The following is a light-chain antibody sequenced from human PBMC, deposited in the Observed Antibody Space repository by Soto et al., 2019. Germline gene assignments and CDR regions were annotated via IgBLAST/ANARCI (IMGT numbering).Light chain of an antibody. Sequence: EIVMTPSPATMSVSPGERATLSCRAGQSVSRVLPWYQQKPGQAPRLLIYGASTRDTGLPARFSGSGSGTEFTLTISSLQFEDFAVYYCHHYSCWPITFGQGTRLEI. J-gene: IGKJ5*01. CDR3: HHYSCWPIT. V-gene: IGKV3-15*01. CDR1: QSVSRV. CDR2: GAS.